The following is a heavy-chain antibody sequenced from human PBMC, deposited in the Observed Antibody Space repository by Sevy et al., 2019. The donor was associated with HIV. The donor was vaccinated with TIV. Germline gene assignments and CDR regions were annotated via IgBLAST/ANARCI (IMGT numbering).Heavy chain of an antibody. Sequence: GGSLRISCAASGFTFNAFSMHWVRQAPGKGLEWVATISLDGGNQHYADSVRGRFTISRDNSQNALFLQMNSLRPDDTALYYCALERLSSNVAEYFQNRGQGALVTVSS. CDR2: ISLDGGNQ. CDR1: GFTFNAFS. J-gene: IGHJ1*01. V-gene: IGHV3-30-3*01. CDR3: ALERLSSNVAEYFQN. D-gene: IGHD1-1*01.